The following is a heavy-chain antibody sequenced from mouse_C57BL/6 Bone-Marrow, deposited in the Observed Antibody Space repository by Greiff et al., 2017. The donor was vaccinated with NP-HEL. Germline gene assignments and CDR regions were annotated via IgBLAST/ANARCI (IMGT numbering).Heavy chain of an antibody. D-gene: IGHD2-5*01. CDR2: IHPNCGST. J-gene: IGHJ2*01. V-gene: IGHV1-64*01. CDR3: ARVLYYSNRLDY. CDR1: GYTFTSYW. Sequence: VQLQQPGAELVKPGASVKLSCKASGYTFTSYWMNWVKQRPGQGLEWIGMIHPNCGSTNYNEKFKSKATLTVDKSSSTAYMQLSSLTSEDSAVYYCARVLYYSNRLDYWGQGTTLTVSS.